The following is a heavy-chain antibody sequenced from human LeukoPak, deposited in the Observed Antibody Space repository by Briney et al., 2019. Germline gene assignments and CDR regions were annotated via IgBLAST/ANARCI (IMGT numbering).Heavy chain of an antibody. CDR2: IYYSGSN. D-gene: IGHD1-26*01. J-gene: IGHJ4*02. CDR3: ARREGATFDY. Sequence: PSQTLSLTCTVSGGSISSGGYYWSWIRQHPRKGLEWIGYIYYSGSNNYNPSLKSRVTISVDTSKNQFSLKLSSVTAADTAVYYCARREGATFDYWGQGTLVTVSS. V-gene: IGHV4-31*03. CDR1: GGSISSGGYY.